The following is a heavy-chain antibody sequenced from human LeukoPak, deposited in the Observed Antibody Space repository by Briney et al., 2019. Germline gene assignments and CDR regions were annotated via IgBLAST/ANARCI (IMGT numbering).Heavy chain of an antibody. D-gene: IGHD2-15*01. Sequence: SVKVSCKASGGTFSSYAINWVRQAPGQGLEWMGGIIPIFGTANYAQKFQGRVTITADKSTSTAYMELSSLRSEDTAVYYCARDIVVVVAATGRAYGAFDIWGQGTMVTVSS. CDR1: GGTFSSYA. J-gene: IGHJ3*02. V-gene: IGHV1-69*06. CDR3: ARDIVVVVAATGRAYGAFDI. CDR2: IIPIFGTA.